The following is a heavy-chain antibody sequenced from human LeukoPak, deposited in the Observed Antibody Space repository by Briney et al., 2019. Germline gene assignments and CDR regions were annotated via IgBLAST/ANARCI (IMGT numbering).Heavy chain of an antibody. CDR1: GFTFSSYS. J-gene: IGHJ4*02. V-gene: IGHV3-21*01. Sequence: GGSLRLSCAASGFTFSSYSMNWVHQAPGKGLEWVSSISSSSSYIYYADSVKGRFTISRDNAKNSLYLQMNSLRAEDTAVYYCARDHDYGDYYYYWGQGTLVTVSS. CDR3: ARDHDYGDYYYY. D-gene: IGHD4-17*01. CDR2: ISSSSSYI.